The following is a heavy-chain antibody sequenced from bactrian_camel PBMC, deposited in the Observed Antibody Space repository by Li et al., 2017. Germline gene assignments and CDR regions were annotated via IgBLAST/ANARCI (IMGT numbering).Heavy chain of an antibody. D-gene: IGHD6*01. CDR3: AAERWYGGSCGTYEYKD. Sequence: HVQLVESGGGSVQAGGSLRLSCAASGNRYSMLCMAWFRQAPGKEREAIATIGSDRQTTYTDSVKGRFTISKDESDNSLYLQMNDLKPEDTAMYYCAAERWYGGSCGTYEYKDWGQGTQVTV. J-gene: IGHJ4*01. V-gene: IGHV3S53*01. CDR2: IGSDRQT. CDR1: GNRYSMLC.